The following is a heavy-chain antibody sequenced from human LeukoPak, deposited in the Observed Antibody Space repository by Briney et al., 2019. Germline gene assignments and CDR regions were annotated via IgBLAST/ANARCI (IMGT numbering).Heavy chain of an antibody. D-gene: IGHD3-22*01. CDR3: ARHMWGRSYYDTRGAFDI. V-gene: IGHV4-34*01. J-gene: IGHJ3*02. Sequence: PSETLSLTCAVYGGSFSGYYWSWIRQPPGKGLEWIGEINHSGSTNYNPSLKSRVTISVDTSKNQFSLKLSSVTAADTAVYYCARHMWGRSYYDTRGAFDIWGQGTMVTVSS. CDR2: INHSGST. CDR1: GGSFSGYY.